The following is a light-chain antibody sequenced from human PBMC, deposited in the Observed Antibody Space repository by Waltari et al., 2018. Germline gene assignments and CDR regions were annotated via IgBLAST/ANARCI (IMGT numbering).Light chain of an antibody. J-gene: IGLJ3*02. V-gene: IGLV1-47*01. Sequence: QSVLTQPPSASGTPGQRVTISCSGSSANIGSKYVYWYQQLPGTAPKLLIYRNNQRTSGVPDRFSGSKSGTSASLAISGLRSEDEADYYCAAWDDSLSGFWVFGGGTKLTVL. CDR3: AAWDDSLSGFWV. CDR2: RNN. CDR1: SANIGSKY.